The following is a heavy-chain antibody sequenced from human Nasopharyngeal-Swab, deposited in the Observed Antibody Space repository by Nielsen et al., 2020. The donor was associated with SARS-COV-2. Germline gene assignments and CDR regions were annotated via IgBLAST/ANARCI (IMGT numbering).Heavy chain of an antibody. CDR1: GTSFSGYY. J-gene: IGHJ3*02. CDR3: ARDPSTITMVRGVIPHGAFDI. Sequence: GSLRLSCAVYGTSFSGYYWTWIRQPPGKGLEWIGAINHSGSTNYNPSLKSRVTISVDTSKNQFSLKLSSVTAADTAVYYCARDPSTITMVRGVIPHGAFDIWGQGTMVIVSS. V-gene: IGHV4-34*01. CDR2: INHSGST. D-gene: IGHD3-10*01.